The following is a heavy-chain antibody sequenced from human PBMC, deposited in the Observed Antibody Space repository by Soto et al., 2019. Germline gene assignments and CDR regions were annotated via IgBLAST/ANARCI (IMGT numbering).Heavy chain of an antibody. V-gene: IGHV3-33*01. D-gene: IGHD5-12*01. CDR1: GFTFSGHG. CDR2: IWFDGSNK. CDR3: ARDGNSFGLGFLDY. J-gene: IGHJ4*02. Sequence: QGQLVESGGGVVQPGKSLRLSCAASGFTFSGHGMHWVRQAPGKGLEWVAVIWFDGSNKYYAQSVKGRFTISRDNSKNTLDLQMNSLRAEDTAVYYCARDGNSFGLGFLDYWGQGTLVTVSS.